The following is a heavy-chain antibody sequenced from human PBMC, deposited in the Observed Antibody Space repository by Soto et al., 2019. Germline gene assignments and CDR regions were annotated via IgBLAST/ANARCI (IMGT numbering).Heavy chain of an antibody. CDR2: IYTSGST. CDR1: GGSISSYY. CDR3: ARLHYYDSSGYYPGYYFDY. J-gene: IGHJ4*02. V-gene: IGHV4-4*07. Sequence: SETLSLTCTVSGGSISSYYWSWIRQPAGKGLEWIGRIYTSGSTNYNPSLKSRVTMSVDTSKNQFSLKLSSVTAADTAVYYCARLHYYDSSGYYPGYYFDYWGQGTLVT. D-gene: IGHD3-22*01.